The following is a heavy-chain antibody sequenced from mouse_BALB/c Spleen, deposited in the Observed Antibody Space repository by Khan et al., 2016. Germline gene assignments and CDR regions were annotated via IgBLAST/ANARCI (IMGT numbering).Heavy chain of an antibody. Sequence: QVQLQQSGAELVRPGSSVKISCKASGYAFSTYWMNWVKQRPGQGLEWIGQIYPGDGDTNYNGKFKGKATLTADKSSSTAYMQLSSLTSEDSAVFFWAKLTGTRGAMDYWGQGTSVTVSS. D-gene: IGHD4-1*01. CDR3: AKLTGTRGAMDY. CDR1: GYAFSTYW. J-gene: IGHJ4*01. CDR2: IYPGDGDT. V-gene: IGHV1-80*01.